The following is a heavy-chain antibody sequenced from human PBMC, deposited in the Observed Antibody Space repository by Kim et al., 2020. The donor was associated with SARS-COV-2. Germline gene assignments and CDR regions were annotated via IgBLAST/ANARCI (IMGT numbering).Heavy chain of an antibody. V-gene: IGHV3-49*04. J-gene: IGHJ4*02. CDR1: GFTFGDYA. CDR3: TRSVEYYYGSGSYYSGY. D-gene: IGHD3-10*01. CDR2: IRSKAYGGTT. Sequence: GGSLRLSCTASGFTFGDYAMSWVRQAPGKGLEWVGFIRSKAYGGTTEYAASVKGRFTISRDDSKSIAYLQMNSLKTEDTAVYYCTRSVEYYYGSGSYYSGYWGQGTLVTVSS.